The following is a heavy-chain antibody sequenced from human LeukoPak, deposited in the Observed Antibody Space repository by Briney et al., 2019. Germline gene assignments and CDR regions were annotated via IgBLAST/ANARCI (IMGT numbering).Heavy chain of an antibody. V-gene: IGHV4-4*07. CDR2: IYTSGST. CDR3: ARESKSYDGSGFYHDY. J-gene: IGHJ4*02. CDR1: GGSIRNYF. Sequence: PSETLSLTCSVSGGSIRNYFWSWIRHPAGKGLEWIGRIYTSGSTDYNPSLRSRVTMSVDTSRNQFSLKLTSVTAADTAVYYCARESKSYDGSGFYHDYWGQGTLVAVSS. D-gene: IGHD3-22*01.